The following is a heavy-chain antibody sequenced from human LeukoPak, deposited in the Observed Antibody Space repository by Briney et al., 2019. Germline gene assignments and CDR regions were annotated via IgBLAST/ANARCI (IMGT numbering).Heavy chain of an antibody. CDR2: IIPIFGTA. CDR1: GGTFSSCA. J-gene: IGHJ4*02. Sequence: ASVKVSCKASGGTFSSCAISWVRQAPGQGLEWMGRIIPIFGTANYAQKFQGRVTITTDESTSTAYMELSSLRSEDTAVYYCARGITMVQGELDYWGQGTLVTVSS. D-gene: IGHD3-10*01. CDR3: ARGITMVQGELDY. V-gene: IGHV1-69*05.